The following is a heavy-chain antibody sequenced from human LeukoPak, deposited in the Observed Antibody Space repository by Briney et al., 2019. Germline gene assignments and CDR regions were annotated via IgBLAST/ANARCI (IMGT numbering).Heavy chain of an antibody. D-gene: IGHD3-10*01. CDR1: GGSFSGYY. CDR2: INHSGST. V-gene: IGHV4-34*01. J-gene: IGHJ6*03. Sequence: SETLSLTCAVYGGSFSGYYWSWIRQPLGKGLEWIGEINHSGSTNYNPSLKSRVTISLDTSKKQFSLKLKSVTAADTAVYYCARDGYYYGSGSPGGGYYYYYMDVWGKGTTVTISS. CDR3: ARDGYYYGSGSPGGGYYYYYMDV.